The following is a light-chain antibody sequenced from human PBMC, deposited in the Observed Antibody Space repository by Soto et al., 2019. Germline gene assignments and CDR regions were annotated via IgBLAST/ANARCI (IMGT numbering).Light chain of an antibody. J-gene: IGLJ1*01. CDR2: EVY. CDR1: SSDVGGYNY. V-gene: IGLV2-8*01. CDR3: SSYVGTKSYV. Sequence: QSVLTQPPSASGSPGQSVTISCPGTSSDVGGYNYVSWYQHHPGKAPKLIIYEVYKRPSGVPDRFSGSKSGNTAALTVSGLQALDEADYYCSSYVGTKSYVFGPGTEVTVL.